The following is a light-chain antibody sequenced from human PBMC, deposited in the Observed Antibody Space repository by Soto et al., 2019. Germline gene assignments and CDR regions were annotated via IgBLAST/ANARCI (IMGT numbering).Light chain of an antibody. CDR1: QSVSSSY. Sequence: EIVLTQSPGTLPLSPGERATLSCRASQSVSSSYLAWYQQKPGQAPRLLIYGASSRATGIPDRFSGSGSGTHFTLTISRLEPEDFAVYYCQQYGSSLLFTFGPGTKVDIK. V-gene: IGKV3-20*01. CDR2: GAS. J-gene: IGKJ3*01. CDR3: QQYGSSLLFT.